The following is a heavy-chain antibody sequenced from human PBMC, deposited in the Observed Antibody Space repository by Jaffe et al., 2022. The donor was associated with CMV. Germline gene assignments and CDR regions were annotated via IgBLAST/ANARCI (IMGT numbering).Heavy chain of an antibody. V-gene: IGHV4-59*01. Sequence: QVQLQESGPGLVKPSETLSLTCTVSGGSISSYYWSWIRQPPGKGLEWIGYIYYSGSTNYNPSLKSRVTISVDTSKNQFSLKLSSVTAADTAVYYCARDSARFGGGDAFDIWGQGTMVTVSS. J-gene: IGHJ3*02. D-gene: IGHD3-10*01. CDR3: ARDSARFGGGDAFDI. CDR1: GGSISSYY. CDR2: IYYSGST.